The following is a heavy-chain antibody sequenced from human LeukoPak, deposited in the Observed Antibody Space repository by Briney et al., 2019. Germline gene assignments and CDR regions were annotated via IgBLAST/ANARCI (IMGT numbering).Heavy chain of an antibody. CDR2: INPDGRDT. CDR1: GFTFNRCW. CDR3: TSWGDTTAEYFQR. V-gene: IGHV3-7*01. Sequence: GGSLRLFCVVSGFTFNRCWMNWVRQAPGKGLECVAHINPDGRDTYYVDSVKGRFTISRDNAQNSMYLQMNSLRVEDTAVYYCTSWGDTTAEYFQRWGQGTLVTVSS. J-gene: IGHJ1*01. D-gene: IGHD2-21*02.